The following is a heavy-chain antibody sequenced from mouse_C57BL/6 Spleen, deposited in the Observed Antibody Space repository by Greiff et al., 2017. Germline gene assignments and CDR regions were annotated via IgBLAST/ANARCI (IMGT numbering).Heavy chain of an antibody. CDR1: GYTFTSYW. V-gene: IGHV1-64*01. D-gene: IGHD2-4*01. Sequence: QVQLKESGAELVKPGASVKLSCKASGYTFTSYWMHWVKQRPGQGLEWIGMIHPNSGSTNYNEKFKSKATLTVDKSSSTAYMQLSSLTSEDSAVYDCARPIDEYDGDYYAMDYWGQGTSVTVSS. CDR3: ARPIDEYDGDYYAMDY. CDR2: IHPNSGST. J-gene: IGHJ4*01.